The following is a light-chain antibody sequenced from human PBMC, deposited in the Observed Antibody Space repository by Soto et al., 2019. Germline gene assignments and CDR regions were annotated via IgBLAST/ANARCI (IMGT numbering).Light chain of an antibody. J-gene: IGLJ1*01. V-gene: IGLV2-14*01. CDR2: EVT. CDR3: SSYSSSSVPYV. CDR1: SSDVGGFRY. Sequence: QSVLTQPASVSGSLGQSVTISCTGTSSDVGGFRYVSWFQQHPGKAPKLLIYEVTNRPSGVNNRFSGSKSGNTASLTISGLQAEDEADYYCSSYSSSSVPYVFGSGTKLTVL.